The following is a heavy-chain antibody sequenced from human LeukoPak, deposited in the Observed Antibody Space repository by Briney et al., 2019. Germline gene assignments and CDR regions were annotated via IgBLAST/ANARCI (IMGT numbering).Heavy chain of an antibody. Sequence: GGSLRLSCAASGFTFSSYSMNWVRQAPGKGLEWVSYISSSSSTIYYADSVKGRFTISRDNAKNSLYLQMNSLRAEDTAVYYCARDGSGTGDVWGQGTTVTVSS. CDR3: ARDGSGTGDV. CDR1: GFTFSSYS. J-gene: IGHJ6*02. D-gene: IGHD1-26*01. V-gene: IGHV3-48*04. CDR2: ISSSSSTI.